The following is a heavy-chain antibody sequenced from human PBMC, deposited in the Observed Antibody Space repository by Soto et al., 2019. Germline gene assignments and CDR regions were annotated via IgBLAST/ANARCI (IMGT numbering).Heavy chain of an antibody. CDR2: IIPMFAAS. D-gene: IGHD2-15*01. V-gene: IGHV1-69*01. J-gene: IGHJ4*02. Sequence: QVQLAQSGAEVRKPGSSVKVSCGASGGSFSDFAFSWVRQAPGQGLEWMGGIIPMFAASKYAQRFQDRVTITADESTNTVYLALSSLTSDDTATYYCARGGIVAVPAALSSYHDSTNYRFDSWGQGTLVTVYS. CDR1: GGSFSDFA. CDR3: ARGGIVAVPAALSSYHDSTNYRFDS.